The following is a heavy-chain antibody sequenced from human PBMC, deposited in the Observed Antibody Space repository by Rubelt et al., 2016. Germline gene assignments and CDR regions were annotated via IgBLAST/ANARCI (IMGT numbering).Heavy chain of an antibody. CDR3: ARVPSGSIDY. CDR2: TSYDGINK. D-gene: IGHD7-27*01. V-gene: IGHV3-30*04. CDR1: GFTFSSYA. J-gene: IGHJ4*02. Sequence: GSLRHSCAASGFTFSSYAMHWVRQAPGQGLEWVTCTSYDGINKYYADSVQGRFTISRDNSKSTLYLQMNSLRAEDTAVYYCARVPSGSIDYWGQGTLVTVSA.